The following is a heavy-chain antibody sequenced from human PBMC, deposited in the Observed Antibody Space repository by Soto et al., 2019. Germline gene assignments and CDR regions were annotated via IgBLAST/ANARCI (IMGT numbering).Heavy chain of an antibody. V-gene: IGHV3-30-3*01. CDR3: AGSYCGDDCALDY. CDR2: ISKDGNSK. J-gene: IGHJ4*02. D-gene: IGHD2-21*02. Sequence: QVQLVESGGGVVQPGRSLRVSCAASGFTFSRYVMHWVRQAPGKGLEWVAVISKDGNSKHYADSVNGRFTVSRDNPKCTLYLQMSSLRAEDTAVYYCAGSYCGDDCALDYWGQGTLVTVSS. CDR1: GFTFSRYV.